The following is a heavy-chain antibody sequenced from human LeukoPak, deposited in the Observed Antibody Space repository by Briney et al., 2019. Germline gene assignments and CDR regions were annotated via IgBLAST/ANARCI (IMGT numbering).Heavy chain of an antibody. V-gene: IGHV3-21*01. J-gene: IGHJ4*02. CDR1: GFTFSSYG. Sequence: GGSLRLSCATSGFTFSSYGMNWVPQAPGKGLEWVSTISDDTHYKYYAGSVKGRFTISRDNAKNSLYLQMSSLRAEDTAVYYCARDLGFVVVPAATADYWGQGTLVTVSS. CDR3: ARDLGFVVVPAATADY. CDR2: ISDDTHYK. D-gene: IGHD2-2*01.